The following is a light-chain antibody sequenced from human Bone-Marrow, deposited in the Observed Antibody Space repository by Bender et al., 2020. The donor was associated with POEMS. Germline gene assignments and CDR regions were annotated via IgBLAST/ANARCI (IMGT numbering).Light chain of an antibody. Sequence: SYDLTQPPSVSVSPGQTAAITCSGDKLDDKYAYWYQQRPGQAPVLFVYDDSDRPSGIPERFSGSNSGNTATLTIRRVEAGDEADYYCQVWDTRDHLIFGGGTKLTVL. J-gene: IGLJ2*01. CDR1: KLDDKY. CDR3: QVWDTRDHLI. V-gene: IGLV3-1*01. CDR2: DDS.